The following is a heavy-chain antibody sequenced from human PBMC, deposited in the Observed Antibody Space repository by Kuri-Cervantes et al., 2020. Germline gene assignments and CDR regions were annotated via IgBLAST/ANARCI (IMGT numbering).Heavy chain of an antibody. J-gene: IGHJ6*02. D-gene: IGHD3-10*01. CDR3: AKEGVVRGEMDV. Sequence: GGSLRLSCAASGFTFDDYAMHWVRQAPGKGLERVSGISWNSGSIGYADSVKGRFTISRDNAKNSPYLQMNSLRAEDTALYYCAKEGVVRGEMDVWGQGTTVTVSS. CDR2: ISWNSGSI. V-gene: IGHV3-9*01. CDR1: GFTFDDYA.